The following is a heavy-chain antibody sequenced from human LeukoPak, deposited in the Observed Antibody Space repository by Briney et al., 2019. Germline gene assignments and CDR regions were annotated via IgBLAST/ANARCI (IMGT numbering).Heavy chain of an antibody. J-gene: IGHJ5*02. D-gene: IGHD3-22*01. V-gene: IGHV1-69*13. CDR2: IIPIFGTA. CDR3: ARDRAMIVGGSIVRFDP. Sequence: GASVKVSCKASGGTFSSYAISWVRQAPGQGLEWMGGIIPIFGTANYAQKFQGRVTITADESTSTAYMELSSLRSEDTAVYYCARDRAMIVGGSIVRFDPWGQGTLVTVSS. CDR1: GGTFSSYA.